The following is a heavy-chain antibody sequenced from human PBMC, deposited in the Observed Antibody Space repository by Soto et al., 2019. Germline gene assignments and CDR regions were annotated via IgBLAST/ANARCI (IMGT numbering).Heavy chain of an antibody. CDR2: IYYSGST. D-gene: IGHD3-10*01. V-gene: IGHV4-61*08. J-gene: IGHJ6*02. CDR3: ARDLVCLGEIGSYYYGMDV. CDR1: SGDLF. Sequence: SGDLFVRCILPPPEKGLELIGYIYYSGSTNYNPSLKRRVPISVDTSKNQSSLKLRSVTAADTAVYYCARDLVCLGEIGSYYYGMDVWGQGTTVTVSS.